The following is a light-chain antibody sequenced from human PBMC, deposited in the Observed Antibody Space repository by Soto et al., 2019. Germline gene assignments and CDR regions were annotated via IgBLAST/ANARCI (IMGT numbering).Light chain of an antibody. V-gene: IGLV2-8*01. Sequence: QSALTQPPCASGSPGQSVTISCTGTSSDVGGYNYVSWYQQHPGKAPKLMIYEVSKRPSGVPDRFSGSKSGNTSSLTVSGLQAEYEAYYYCSSYAGSNNLVFGGGTKVTVL. CDR2: EVS. CDR1: SSDVGGYNY. CDR3: SSYAGSNNLV. J-gene: IGLJ2*01.